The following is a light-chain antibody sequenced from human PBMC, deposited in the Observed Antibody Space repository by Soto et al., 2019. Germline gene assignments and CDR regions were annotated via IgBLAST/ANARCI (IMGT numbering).Light chain of an antibody. CDR2: GNS. J-gene: IGLJ2*01. V-gene: IGLV1-40*01. CDR1: SSNIGAGYN. Sequence: QSVLTQPPSVSGAPGQRVTISCTGSSSNIGAGYNVHWYQQLPVTSPKLLIYGNSNRPSGVPDRFSGSKSGSSSSLAMNGLQAEYEADYYCQSYDSRVRVVFGGGTKLTVL. CDR3: QSYDSRVRVV.